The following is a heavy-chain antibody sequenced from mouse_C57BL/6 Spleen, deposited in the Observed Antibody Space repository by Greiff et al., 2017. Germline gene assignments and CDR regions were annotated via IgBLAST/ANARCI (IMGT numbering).Heavy chain of an antibody. CDR1: GFTFSSYG. V-gene: IGHV5-6*01. Sequence: EVKLLESGGDLVKPGGSLKLSCAASGFTFSSYGMSWVRQTPDKRLEWVGTISSGGSYTYYPDSFKGRFTISGDNAKNTRYLQMSSLQSEDTALYYWARPGVEPFYAMDYWGQGTSVTVSS. CDR3: ARPGVEPFYAMDY. CDR2: ISSGGSYT. J-gene: IGHJ4*01.